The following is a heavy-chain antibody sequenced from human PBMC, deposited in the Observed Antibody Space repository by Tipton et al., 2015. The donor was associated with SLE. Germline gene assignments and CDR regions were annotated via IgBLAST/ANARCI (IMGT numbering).Heavy chain of an antibody. CDR2: IYSGDSST. V-gene: IGHV3-23*03. CDR1: GFTISSDG. Sequence: SLRLSCAASGFTISSDGMSWFRQAPGKGLEWVSVIYSGDSSTDYADSVKGRFTVSRDNSKNTLYLQMNSLRAEDTAVYYCAKEGSLTGDLDWFDTWGQGTLVIVSS. D-gene: IGHD3-9*01. CDR3: AKEGSLTGDLDWFDT. J-gene: IGHJ5*02.